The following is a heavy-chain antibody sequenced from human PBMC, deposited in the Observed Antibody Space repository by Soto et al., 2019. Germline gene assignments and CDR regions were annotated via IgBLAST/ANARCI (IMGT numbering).Heavy chain of an antibody. CDR2: IYYSGST. CDR1: GGSISSYY. V-gene: IGHV4-59*01. D-gene: IGHD3-10*01. Sequence: ASETLSLTCTVSGGSISSYYCSWIRQPPGKGLEWIGYIYYSGSTIYNPSLKSRVTISVDTSKNQFSLKLSSVTAADTAVYYCARYGSGSSVWFDPWGQGTLVTVSS. J-gene: IGHJ5*02. CDR3: ARYGSGSSVWFDP.